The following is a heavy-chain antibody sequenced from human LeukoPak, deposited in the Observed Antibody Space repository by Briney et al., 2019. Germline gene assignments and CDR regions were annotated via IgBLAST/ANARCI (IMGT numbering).Heavy chain of an antibody. CDR2: IIPILGIA. CDR1: GGTFSSYA. J-gene: IGHJ4*02. Sequence: PVASVKVSCKASGGTFSSYAISWVRQAPGQGLEWMGRIIPILGIANYAQKFQGRVTITADKSTSTAYMELSSLRSEGTAVYYCASTLEDYYDSSGYYRLFDYWGQGTLVTVSS. CDR3: ASTLEDYYDSSGYYRLFDY. D-gene: IGHD3-22*01. V-gene: IGHV1-69*04.